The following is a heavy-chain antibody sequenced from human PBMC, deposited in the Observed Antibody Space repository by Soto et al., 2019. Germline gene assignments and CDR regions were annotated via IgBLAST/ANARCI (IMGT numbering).Heavy chain of an antibody. D-gene: IGHD1-26*01. CDR1: GGTFSSYA. CDR3: ARDPMGATPVENFDY. J-gene: IGHJ4*02. V-gene: IGHV1-69*01. CDR2: IIPIFGTA. Sequence: QVQLMQSGAEVKKPGSSVKVSCKASGGTFSSYAISWVRQAPGQGLEWMGGIIPIFGTANYAQKFQGRVTITADESTSTAYMELSSLRSEDTAVYYCARDPMGATPVENFDYWGQGTLVTVSS.